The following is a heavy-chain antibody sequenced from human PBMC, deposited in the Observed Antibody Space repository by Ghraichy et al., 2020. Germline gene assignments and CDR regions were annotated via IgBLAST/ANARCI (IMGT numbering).Heavy chain of an antibody. D-gene: IGHD1-1*01. CDR2: MKHDGREK. Sequence: GGSLRLSCAASGFTFSSFWMTWVRQAPGKGLEWVATMKHDGREKYYVDSVKGRFTISRDNAKNSLYLQMNSLRAEDTAVYYCARDHWARGPSGTSCDSWGQGTLVTVSS. V-gene: IGHV3-7*05. J-gene: IGHJ4*02. CDR3: ARDHWARGPSGTSCDS. CDR1: GFTFSSFW.